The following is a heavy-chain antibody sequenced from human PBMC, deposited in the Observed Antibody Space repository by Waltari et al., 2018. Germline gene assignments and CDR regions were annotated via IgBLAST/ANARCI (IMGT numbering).Heavy chain of an antibody. V-gene: IGHV4-31*03. J-gene: IGHJ4*02. Sequence: QVQLQESGPGLVKPSQTLSLTCTVSGGSISSGGYYWSWIRQHPGKGLEWIGYIYYSGSTYYHPSPKSRVTITVDTSKNQFPLKLSSVAAADPAVYYCARGANLGIFHYWGQGTLVTVSS. D-gene: IGHD7-27*01. CDR1: GGSISSGGYY. CDR2: IYYSGST. CDR3: ARGANLGIFHY.